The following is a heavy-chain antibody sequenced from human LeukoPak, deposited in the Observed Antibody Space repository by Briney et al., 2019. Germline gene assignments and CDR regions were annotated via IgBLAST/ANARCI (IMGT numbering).Heavy chain of an antibody. CDR2: IYTSGST. J-gene: IGHJ6*03. D-gene: IGHD2-2*01. CDR1: GGSISSYY. Sequence: SETLSLTCTVSGGSISSYYWSWIRQPAGKGLEWIGRIYTSGSTNYNPSLKSRVTMSVDTSKNQFSLKLSSVTAADTAVYYCHCSSTSLRGGYYYYYMDVWGKGTTVTVSS. CDR3: HCSSTSLRGGYYYYYMDV. V-gene: IGHV4-4*07.